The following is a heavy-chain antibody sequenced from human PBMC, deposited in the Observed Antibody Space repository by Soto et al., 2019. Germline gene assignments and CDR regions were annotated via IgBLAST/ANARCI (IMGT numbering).Heavy chain of an antibody. CDR3: ARDHYSGSYYAY. CDR1: GYTFTGYY. D-gene: IGHD1-26*01. V-gene: IGHV1-2*04. Sequence: ASVKVSCKASGYTFTGYYMHWVRQAPGQGLEWMGWINPNSGGTNYAQKFQGWVTMTRDTSISTAYMELSRLRSDDTAVYYCARDHYSGSYYAYWGQGTLVTVSS. J-gene: IGHJ4*02. CDR2: INPNSGGT.